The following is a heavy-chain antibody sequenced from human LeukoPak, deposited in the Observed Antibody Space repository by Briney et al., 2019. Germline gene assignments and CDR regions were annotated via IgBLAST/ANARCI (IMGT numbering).Heavy chain of an antibody. V-gene: IGHV4-59*01. Sequence: PSETLSLTCTVSGGSISSYYWSWIRQPPGKGLEWIGYIYYSGSTNYNPSLKSRVTISVDTSKNQFSPKLSSVTAADTAVYYCARRYFDWLDAFDIWGQGTMVTVSS. CDR1: GGSISSYY. CDR2: IYYSGST. CDR3: ARRYFDWLDAFDI. J-gene: IGHJ3*02. D-gene: IGHD3-9*01.